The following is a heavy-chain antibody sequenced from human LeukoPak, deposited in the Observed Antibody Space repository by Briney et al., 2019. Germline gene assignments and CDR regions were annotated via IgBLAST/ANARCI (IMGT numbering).Heavy chain of an antibody. J-gene: IGHJ6*03. CDR3: ARGGSYYDFWSGYYDYYYYMDV. Sequence: SETLSLTCTVSGGSISSYYWSWIRQPPGKGLEWIGYIYYSGSTNYNPSLKSRVTTSVDTSKNQFSLTLTSVTAADAAVYYCARGGSYYDFWSGYYDYYYYMDVWGKGTTVTVSS. CDR2: IYYSGST. CDR1: GGSISSYY. D-gene: IGHD3-3*01. V-gene: IGHV4-59*01.